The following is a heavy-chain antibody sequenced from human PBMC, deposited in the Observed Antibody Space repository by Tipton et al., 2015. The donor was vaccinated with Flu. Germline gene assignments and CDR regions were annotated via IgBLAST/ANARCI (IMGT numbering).Heavy chain of an antibody. CDR1: GFTFSHYW. D-gene: IGHD2-15*01. J-gene: IGHJ4*02. Sequence: SLRLSCAVSGFTFSHYWMTWVRQAPGKGLEWVANINQDGSEKYSVDSVKGRFTISRDNAKNSLYLQVNSLRAEDTAVYYCARLSLLGYCSGRSCPTDFWGQGTLVTVSS. CDR2: INQDGSEK. CDR3: ARLSLLGYCSGRSCPTDF. V-gene: IGHV3-7*01.